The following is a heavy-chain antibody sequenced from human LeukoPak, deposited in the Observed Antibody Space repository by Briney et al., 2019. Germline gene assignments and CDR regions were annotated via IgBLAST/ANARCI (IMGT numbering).Heavy chain of an antibody. CDR3: ARAVSRSQIYFDY. V-gene: IGHV1-69*13. CDR1: GYTFTAYY. D-gene: IGHD2/OR15-2a*01. J-gene: IGHJ4*02. CDR2: IIPIFGTA. Sequence: ASVKVSCKASGYTFTAYYIHWVRQAPGQGLEWMGWIIPIFGTANYAQKFQGRVTITADESTSTAYMELSSLRSEDTAVYYCARAVSRSQIYFDYWGQGTLVTVSS.